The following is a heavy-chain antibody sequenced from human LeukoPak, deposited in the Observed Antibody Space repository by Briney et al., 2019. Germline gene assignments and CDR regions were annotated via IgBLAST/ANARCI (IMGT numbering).Heavy chain of an antibody. Sequence: GASVKVSCKASGYTFTGYYMHWVRQAPGQGLEWMGIINPISGSAYYAQKFQGRLTVTRDTSTSTVYMVLSSLRSEDTALYYCARLDHVETYWGQGTLVTVSS. V-gene: IGHV1-46*01. J-gene: IGHJ4*02. CDR1: GYTFTGYY. D-gene: IGHD1-14*01. CDR3: ARLDHVETY. CDR2: INPISGSA.